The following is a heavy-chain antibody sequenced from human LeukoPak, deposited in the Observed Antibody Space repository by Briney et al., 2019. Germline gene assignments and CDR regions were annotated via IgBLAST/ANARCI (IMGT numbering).Heavy chain of an antibody. CDR2: INHSGST. Sequence: PSETLSLTCAVSGGSFSGYYWCWIRQPPGKGLEWIGEINHSGSTNNNPSLRSRVTISVDTSKNQFSLKLSAVTAADTAVYYCARGGPIAAAPKSFDYWGQGTLVTVSS. CDR1: GGSFSGYY. D-gene: IGHD6-13*01. V-gene: IGHV4-34*01. J-gene: IGHJ4*02. CDR3: ARGGPIAAAPKSFDY.